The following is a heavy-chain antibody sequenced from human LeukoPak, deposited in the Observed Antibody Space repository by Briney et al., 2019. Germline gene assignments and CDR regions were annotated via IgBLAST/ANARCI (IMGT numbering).Heavy chain of an antibody. J-gene: IGHJ4*02. V-gene: IGHV3-30-3*01. CDR2: ISYDGSNK. Sequence: GGSLRLSCAASGFTFSSYAMHWVRQAPGKGLEWVAVISYDGSNKYYADSVKGRFTISRDNSKNTLYLQMNSLRAEDTAVYYCARAYYYDSSGYYPYWGQGTLVTVSS. D-gene: IGHD3-22*01. CDR3: ARAYYYDSSGYYPY. CDR1: GFTFSSYA.